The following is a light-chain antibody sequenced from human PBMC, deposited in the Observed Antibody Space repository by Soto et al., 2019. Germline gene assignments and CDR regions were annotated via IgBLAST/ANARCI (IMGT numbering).Light chain of an antibody. V-gene: IGLV1-47*01. J-gene: IGLJ3*02. CDR2: RSD. Sequence: QSVLTQPPSASGPPGQRVTISCSGSSSNIGSNYVSWYQHLPGAAPKLLIYRSDQRPSWVPDRFSGSKSGTSASLAISGLRSEDEADYFCAVRDDSLSGHWVFGGGTKLTVL. CDR1: SSNIGSNY. CDR3: AVRDDSLSGHWV.